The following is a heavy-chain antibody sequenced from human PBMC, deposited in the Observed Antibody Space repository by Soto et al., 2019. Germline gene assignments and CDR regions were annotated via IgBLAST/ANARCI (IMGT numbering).Heavy chain of an antibody. V-gene: IGHV3-30-3*01. CDR1: EFTFSDHA. CDR3: ARDPRKGYCSGGYCYAPDF. D-gene: IGHD2-15*01. J-gene: IGHJ4*02. CDR2: LSYDGSHS. Sequence: QVHLVESGGGVVQPGRSLRLSCTASEFTFSDHAMHWVRQAPGEGLEWLALLSYDGSHSYYADSLRGRFTISRDNSMNMLFLQMNRLRAEDTAIYYCARDPRKGYCSGGYCYAPDFWGQGTLVTVSS.